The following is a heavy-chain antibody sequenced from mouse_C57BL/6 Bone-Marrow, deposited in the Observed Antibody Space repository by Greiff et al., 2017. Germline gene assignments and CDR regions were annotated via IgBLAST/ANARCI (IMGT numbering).Heavy chain of an antibody. Sequence: EVKLVESGGDLVKPGGSLKLSCAASGFTFSSYGMSWVRQTPDKRLEWVATISSGGSYTYYPDSVKGRFTISRENAKNTLYLQMSSLKSEDTAMYYCARQNGYYPYWYFDVWGTGTTVTVSS. D-gene: IGHD2-3*01. J-gene: IGHJ1*03. V-gene: IGHV5-6*01. CDR1: GFTFSSYG. CDR3: ARQNGYYPYWYFDV. CDR2: ISSGGSYT.